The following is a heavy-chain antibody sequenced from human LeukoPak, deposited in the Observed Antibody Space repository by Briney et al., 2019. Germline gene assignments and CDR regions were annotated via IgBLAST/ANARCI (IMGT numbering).Heavy chain of an antibody. D-gene: IGHD1-26*01. CDR3: ARGPPYSGSYYYYYYYMDV. CDR2: IYYSGST. Sequence: SETLSLTCAVYGGSFSGYYWSWIRQPPGKGLEWIGSIYYSGSTSYNPSLKSRVTISVDTSKNQFSLNLSSVTAADTAVYYCARGPPYSGSYYYYYYYMDVWGKGTTVTVSS. V-gene: IGHV4-34*01. CDR1: GGSFSGYY. J-gene: IGHJ6*03.